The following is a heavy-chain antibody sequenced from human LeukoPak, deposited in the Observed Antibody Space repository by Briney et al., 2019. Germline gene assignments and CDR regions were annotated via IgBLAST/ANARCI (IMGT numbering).Heavy chain of an antibody. CDR2: IYYSGST. V-gene: IGHV4-59*01. CDR3: ASAIAEDFYYYYMDV. D-gene: IGHD1-14*01. J-gene: IGHJ6*03. Sequence: SETLSLTCTVSGGSISSSYWTWIRQPPGKGLEWIGYIYYSGSTNYNPSLKSRVTISVDTSKNQFSLNLSSVTAADTAVYHCASAIAEDFYYYYMDVWGKGTTVTVSS. CDR1: GGSISSSY.